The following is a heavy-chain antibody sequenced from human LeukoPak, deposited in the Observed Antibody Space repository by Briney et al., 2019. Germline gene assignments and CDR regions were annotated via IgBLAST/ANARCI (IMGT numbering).Heavy chain of an antibody. CDR1: GYTFTGYY. V-gene: IGHV1-2*02. D-gene: IGHD1-26*01. CDR2: INPNSGGT. CDR3: AREQWELLSLGFDY. J-gene: IGHJ4*02. Sequence: GASVKVSCKASGYTFTGYYMHWVRQAPGQGLEWMGWINPNSGGTNYAQKFQGRVTMTRDTSISTAYMELSRLRSDDTAVYYCAREQWELLSLGFDYWGQGTLVTVSS.